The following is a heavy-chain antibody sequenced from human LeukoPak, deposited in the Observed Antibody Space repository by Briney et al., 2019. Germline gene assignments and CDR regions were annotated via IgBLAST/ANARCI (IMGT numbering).Heavy chain of an antibody. V-gene: IGHV3-64*01. CDR1: GFTFSSYA. CDR2: ISSNGGST. Sequence: PGGSLRLSCAASGFTFSSYAMHWVRQAPGKGLEYVSAISSNGGSTYYANSVKGRITISRDNSKNTLYLQMGSLRAEDMAVYYCARTWDSGYDLGYFDYWGQGTLVTVSS. CDR3: ARTWDSGYDLGYFDY. D-gene: IGHD5-12*01. J-gene: IGHJ4*02.